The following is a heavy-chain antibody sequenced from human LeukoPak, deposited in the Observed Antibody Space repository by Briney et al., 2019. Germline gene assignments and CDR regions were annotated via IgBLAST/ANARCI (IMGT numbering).Heavy chain of an antibody. CDR3: AGDGVGVLPGDAFDI. Sequence: PGGSLRLSCAASGFSFSTHSMSWVRQAPGKGLEWISFINLDGTDIHYGESVKGRFTISRDNAKNSLYLQMHTLGAEDTAVYYCAGDGVGVLPGDAFDIWSQGTMVTVSS. CDR2: INLDGTDI. CDR1: GFSFSTHS. J-gene: IGHJ3*02. V-gene: IGHV3-21*05. D-gene: IGHD1-26*01.